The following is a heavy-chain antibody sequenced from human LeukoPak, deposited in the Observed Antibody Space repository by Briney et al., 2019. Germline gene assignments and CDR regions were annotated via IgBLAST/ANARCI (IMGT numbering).Heavy chain of an antibody. CDR3: ASLTVTRFDP. CDR1: GGSFSGYY. CDR2: INHSGST. J-gene: IGHJ5*02. Sequence: SETLSLTCAVYGGSFSGYYWSWIRQPPGKGLEWIGEINHSGSTNYNPSLKSRVTISVDTSKNQFSLKLSSVTAADTAVYYSASLTVTRFDPWGQGTLVTVSS. D-gene: IGHD4-17*01. V-gene: IGHV4-34*01.